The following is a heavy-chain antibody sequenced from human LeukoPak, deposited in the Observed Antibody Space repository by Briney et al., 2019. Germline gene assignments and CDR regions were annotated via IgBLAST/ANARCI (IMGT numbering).Heavy chain of an antibody. Sequence: ESLKLSCQGSGYSLTSYWIGLVRQAPGEGLEWMGIIQPGYPDIRYSPPYQGQVTVSAHHSITTAYLPYFSLQPSHTAVFYCARHEARSSWSTFDYWGLGTLVIVHS. CDR1: GYSLTSYW. CDR3: ARHEARSSWSTFDY. V-gene: IGHV5-51*01. D-gene: IGHD6-6*01. J-gene: IGHJ5*01. CDR2: IQPGYPDI.